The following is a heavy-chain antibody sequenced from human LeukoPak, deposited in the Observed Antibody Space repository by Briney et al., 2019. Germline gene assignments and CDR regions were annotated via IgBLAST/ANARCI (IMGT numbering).Heavy chain of an antibody. J-gene: IGHJ4*02. CDR2: IYHRGSA. D-gene: IGHD3-10*01. Sequence: SETLPLTCTVSGGSISSYYWTWIRQPPGKGLEWIGYIYHRGSANYNPSLKSRVTISVDTSKNQFSLTLSSVTAADAAVYYCARAGDYYVSGSYLGYWGQGTLFTVSS. CDR3: ARAGDYYVSGSYLGY. V-gene: IGHV4-59*01. CDR1: GGSISSYY.